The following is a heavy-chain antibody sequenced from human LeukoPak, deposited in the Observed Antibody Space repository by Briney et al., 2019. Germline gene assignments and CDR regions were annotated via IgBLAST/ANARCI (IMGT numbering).Heavy chain of an antibody. CDR1: GYTFTSYT. J-gene: IGHJ4*02. Sequence: GASVKVSCKASGYTFTSYTMHWVRQAPGQRLEWMGWINAGNGNTKYSQEFQGRVTITRDTSATTAYMELSSLRSEDMAVYYCARDGVISSSWSLYYFDYWGQGTLLTVSS. CDR2: INAGNGNT. CDR3: ARDGVISSSWSLYYFDY. V-gene: IGHV1-3*03. D-gene: IGHD6-13*01.